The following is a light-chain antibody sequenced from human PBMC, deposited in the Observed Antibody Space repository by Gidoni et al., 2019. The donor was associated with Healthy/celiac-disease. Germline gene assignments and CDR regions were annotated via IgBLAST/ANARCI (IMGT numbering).Light chain of an antibody. CDR3: QQSYRTPGT. CDR2: AAS. V-gene: IGKV1-39*01. J-gene: IGKJ1*01. Sequence: DIQMTQSPSSLSASVGDRVTITCRASQSISRYLNWYQHKPGKAPRLLFYAASCLQSVVPSMFSGSVSGTDFTLTISSLQPEDFATYYCQQSYRTPGTFGQVTKVEIK. CDR1: QSISRY.